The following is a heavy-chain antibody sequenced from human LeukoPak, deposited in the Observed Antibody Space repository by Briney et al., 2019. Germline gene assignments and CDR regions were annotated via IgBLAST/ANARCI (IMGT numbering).Heavy chain of an antibody. CDR3: AREGDGSGSYTD. Sequence: SETLSLTCTVSGGSISTYYWSWIRQPPGKRLEWIGYIYYSGSTNYNPSLKSRVTISVDTSKSQFSLKLSSVTAADTAVYYCAREGDGSGSYTDWGQGTLVTVSS. J-gene: IGHJ4*02. V-gene: IGHV4-59*01. D-gene: IGHD3-10*01. CDR2: IYYSGST. CDR1: GGSISTYY.